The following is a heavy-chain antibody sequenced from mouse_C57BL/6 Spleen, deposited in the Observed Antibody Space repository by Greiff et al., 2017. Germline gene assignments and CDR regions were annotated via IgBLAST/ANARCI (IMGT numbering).Heavy chain of an antibody. Sequence: EVKLMESGPELVKPGASVKIPCKASGYTFTDYNMDWVKQSHGKSLEWIGDINPNNGGTIYNQKFKGKATLTVDKSSSTAYMELRSLTSEDTAVYYCVYGNYAYFDYWGQGTTLTVSS. CDR3: VYGNYAYFDY. V-gene: IGHV1-18*01. CDR2: INPNNGGT. J-gene: IGHJ2*01. D-gene: IGHD2-1*01. CDR1: GYTFTDYN.